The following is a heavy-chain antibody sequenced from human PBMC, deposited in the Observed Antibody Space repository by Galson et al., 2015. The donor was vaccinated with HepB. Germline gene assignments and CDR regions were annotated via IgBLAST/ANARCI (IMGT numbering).Heavy chain of an antibody. D-gene: IGHD6-13*01. J-gene: IGHJ5*02. V-gene: IGHV1-69*13. Sequence: SVKVSCKASGGTFSSYTISWVRQAPGQGLEWMGRIIPIFGTANYAQKFQGRVTITADESTSTAYMELRSLRSDDTAVYYCARDHWDSSSWYRWFDPWGQGTLVTVSS. CDR1: GGTFSSYT. CDR2: IIPIFGTA. CDR3: ARDHWDSSSWYRWFDP.